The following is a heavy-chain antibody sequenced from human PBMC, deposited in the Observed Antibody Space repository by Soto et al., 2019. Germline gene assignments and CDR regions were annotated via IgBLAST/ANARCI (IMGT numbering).Heavy chain of an antibody. D-gene: IGHD2-2*01. Sequence: SETLSLTCTVSGGSISGYYWSWIRQPPGKGLEWIGYIYYSGSTNYNPSLKSRVTISVDTSKDQFSLKLSSVTAADTAVYYCARDGNQLQSGWFDPWGQGTLVTVS. CDR3: ARDGNQLQSGWFDP. V-gene: IGHV4-59*01. J-gene: IGHJ5*02. CDR2: IYYSGST. CDR1: GGSISGYY.